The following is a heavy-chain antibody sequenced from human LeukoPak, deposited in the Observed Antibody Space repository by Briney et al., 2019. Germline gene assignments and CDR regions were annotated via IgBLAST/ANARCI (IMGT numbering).Heavy chain of an antibody. Sequence: PEGSLKLSCAASGFTFSGSTVHWVRQASGKGLDWVGHIRTKANNYATAYAASVKGRFTISRDDSKNTAYLQINSLKIEDTAVYCCSRHEALPGDYWGQGTLVTVSS. CDR1: GFTFSGST. CDR2: IRTKANNYAT. CDR3: SRHEALPGDY. V-gene: IGHV3-73*01. D-gene: IGHD2-21*02. J-gene: IGHJ4*02.